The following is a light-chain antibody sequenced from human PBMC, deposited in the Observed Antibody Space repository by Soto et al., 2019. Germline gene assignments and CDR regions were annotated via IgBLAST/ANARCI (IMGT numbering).Light chain of an antibody. J-gene: IGLJ1*01. CDR1: TGAVTSGHY. CDR2: DTN. V-gene: IGLV7-46*01. CDR3: LLSYSGPHV. Sequence: QAVVTQEPSLTVSPGGTVTVTCGSSTGAVTSGHYPYWIQQKPGQAPRTLIYDTNKKHSWTPARFSGSLLGGKAALTLSGAQPEDEAEYYCLLSYSGPHVFGTGTKLTVL.